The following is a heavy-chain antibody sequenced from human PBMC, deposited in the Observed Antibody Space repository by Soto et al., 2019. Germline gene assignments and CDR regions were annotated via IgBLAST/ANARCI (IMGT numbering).Heavy chain of an antibody. CDR2: ISHDGSKK. V-gene: IGHV3-30*18. D-gene: IGHD3-3*01. CDR1: GFTFSTHG. CDR3: AKDKGPSYDLWSGQRWFDP. Sequence: AGGSLRLSCAASGFTFSTHGMHWVRQAPGKGPEWVAVISHDGSKKYYVESVEGRFSISRDNSKSIVHLQMNNVRTEDTAVYYCAKDKGPSYDLWSGQRWFDPWGQGTLVTVSS. J-gene: IGHJ5*02.